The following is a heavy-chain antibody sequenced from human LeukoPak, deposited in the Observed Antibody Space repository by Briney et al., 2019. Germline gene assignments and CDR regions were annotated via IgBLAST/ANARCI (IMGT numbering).Heavy chain of an antibody. CDR3: ARLELERRRNFYYYYMDV. J-gene: IGHJ6*03. CDR1: GYTFTSYG. CDR2: ISAYNGNT. Sequence: ASVKVSCKASGYTFTSYGISWVRQAPGQGLEWMGWISAYNGNTNYAQKLQGRVTMTTDTSTSTAYMELRSLRSDDTAVYYCARLELERRRNFYYYYMDVWGKGTMVTVSS. V-gene: IGHV1-18*01. D-gene: IGHD1-1*01.